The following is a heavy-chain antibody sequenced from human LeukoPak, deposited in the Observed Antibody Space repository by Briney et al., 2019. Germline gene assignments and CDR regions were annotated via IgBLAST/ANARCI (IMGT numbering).Heavy chain of an antibody. D-gene: IGHD1-1*01. CDR3: ALRADSNDVGAFDI. V-gene: IGHV1-8*01. J-gene: IGHJ3*02. CDR1: GYTFTSYD. Sequence: ASVTVSCKASGYTFTSYDINWVRQATGQGLEWMGWMNPNSGNTGYAQKFQGRVTMTRNTSISTAYMELSSLRSEDTAVYYCALRADSNDVGAFDIWGQGTMVTVSS. CDR2: MNPNSGNT.